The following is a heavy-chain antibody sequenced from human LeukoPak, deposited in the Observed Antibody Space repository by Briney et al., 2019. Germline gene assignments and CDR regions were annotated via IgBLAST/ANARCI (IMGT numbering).Heavy chain of an antibody. D-gene: IGHD3-22*01. CDR1: GYTFTSYG. J-gene: IGHJ4*02. CDR2: INPNSGGT. CDR3: ARDPEITYYYDSSGYDY. Sequence: ASVKVSCKASGYTFTSYGISWVRQAPGQGLEWMGWINPNSGGTNYAQKFQGRVTMTRDTSISTAYMELRSLRSDDTAVYYCARDPEITYYYDSSGYDYWGQGTLVTVSS. V-gene: IGHV1-2*02.